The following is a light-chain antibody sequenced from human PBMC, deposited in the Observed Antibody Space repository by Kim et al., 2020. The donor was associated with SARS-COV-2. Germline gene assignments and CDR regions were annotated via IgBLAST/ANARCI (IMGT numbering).Light chain of an antibody. Sequence: SPGERATLSSRASQRFSSSYLAGYQQKPGQAPRLLINGAASRATGIPDWFSGSRSGTDVTLTISRLESEDFAVYYCQQYGSSPRTFGQGTKVDIK. J-gene: IGKJ1*01. CDR1: QRFSSSY. CDR3: QQYGSSPRT. V-gene: IGKV3-20*01. CDR2: GAA.